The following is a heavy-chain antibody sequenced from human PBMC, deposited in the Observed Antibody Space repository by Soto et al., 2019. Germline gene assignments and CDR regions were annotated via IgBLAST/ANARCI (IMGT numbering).Heavy chain of an antibody. J-gene: IGHJ4*02. V-gene: IGHV1-46*03. D-gene: IGHD2-15*01. Sequence: QVQLVQSGAEVKKPGASVKVSCKASGYTFTSYYMHWVRQAPGQGLEWMGIINPSGGTTSYAQKCQGRVTMTRDTSTSTVYMELSSLRSEDTAVYYCARGGIVVVVAATRRFDYWGQGTLVTVSS. CDR2: INPSGGTT. CDR3: ARGGIVVVVAATRRFDY. CDR1: GYTFTSYY.